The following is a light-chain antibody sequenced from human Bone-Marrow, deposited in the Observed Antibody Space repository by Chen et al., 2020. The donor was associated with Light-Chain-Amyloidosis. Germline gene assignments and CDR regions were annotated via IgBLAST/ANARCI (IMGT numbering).Light chain of an antibody. CDR3: QQRYKRPPLT. V-gene: IGKV3-11*01. Sequence: EIVLTQSPATLSSSPGERATLSCRASQRVSRYLAWYQQKPGQAPRLLIYDSSNRATGVPARFSGSGSGTDFTLTISSLEPEDFAVYYCQQRYKRPPLTFGGRTKVEIK. CDR1: QRVSRY. J-gene: IGKJ4*01. CDR2: DSS.